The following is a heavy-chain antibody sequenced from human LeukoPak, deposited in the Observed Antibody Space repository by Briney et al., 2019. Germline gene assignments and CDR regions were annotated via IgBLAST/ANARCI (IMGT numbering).Heavy chain of an antibody. J-gene: IGHJ5*02. Sequence: ASVKVSCKASGGTFISYAISWVRQAPGQGLEWMGGIIPIFGTANYAQKFQGRVTITADESTSTAYMELSSLRSEDTAVYYCARRIGPAAIPLGWFDPWGQGTLVTVSS. V-gene: IGHV1-69*13. CDR1: GGTFISYA. CDR3: ARRIGPAAIPLGWFDP. D-gene: IGHD2-2*01. CDR2: IIPIFGTA.